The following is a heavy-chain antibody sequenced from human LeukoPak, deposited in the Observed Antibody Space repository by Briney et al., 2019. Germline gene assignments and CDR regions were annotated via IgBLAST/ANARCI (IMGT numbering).Heavy chain of an antibody. J-gene: IGHJ4*02. CDR1: GGSIRSGSYY. CDR2: IYISGST. CDR3: AREMGYCTNGVCPFDY. D-gene: IGHD2-8*01. V-gene: IGHV4-61*02. Sequence: PSQTLSLTCTVSGGSIRSGSYYWSWIRQPAGKGLEWIGRIYISGSTNYNPSLKSRVTISVDTSKNQFSLKLSSVTAADTAGYYCAREMGYCTNGVCPFDYWGQGTLVTVSS.